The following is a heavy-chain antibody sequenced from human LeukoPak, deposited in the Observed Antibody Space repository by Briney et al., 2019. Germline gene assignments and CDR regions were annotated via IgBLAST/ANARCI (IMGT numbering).Heavy chain of an antibody. CDR1: GDSVSSNNW. CDR3: ARDDSYGYVGWFDP. V-gene: IGHV4-4*02. J-gene: IGHJ5*02. CDR2: IYYSGST. D-gene: IGHD5-18*01. Sequence: SETLSLTCAVSGDSVSSNNWWSWVRQPPGKGLEWIGSIYYSGSTYYNPSLKSRVTISVDTSKNQFSLKLSSVTAADTAVYYCARDDSYGYVGWFDPWGQGTLVTVSS.